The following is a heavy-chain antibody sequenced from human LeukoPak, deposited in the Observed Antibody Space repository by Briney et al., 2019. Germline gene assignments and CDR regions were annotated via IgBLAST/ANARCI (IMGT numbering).Heavy chain of an antibody. CDR3: ARGPYCDGTSCQSFFDY. Sequence: PGGSLRLSCAASGFTFSSYAMHWVRQAPGKGLEWVAVISYDGSNKYYADSVKGRFTISRDNSKNTLYLQMNSLRAEDTAVYYCARGPYCDGTSCQSFFDYWGQGALVTVSS. CDR2: ISYDGSNK. J-gene: IGHJ4*02. D-gene: IGHD2-2*01. V-gene: IGHV3-30-3*01. CDR1: GFTFSSYA.